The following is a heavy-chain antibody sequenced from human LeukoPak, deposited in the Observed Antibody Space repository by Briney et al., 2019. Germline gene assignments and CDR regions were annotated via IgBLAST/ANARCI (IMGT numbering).Heavy chain of an antibody. Sequence: GGSLRLSCAASGFTFSSYAMHWVRQAPGKGLEWVAVIWYDGSNKYYADSVKGRSTISRDNSKNTLYLQMNSLRAYDTAVYYCAKVTDSSGYFPSDYWGQGTLVTVSP. CDR1: GFTFSSYA. V-gene: IGHV3-33*06. D-gene: IGHD3-22*01. CDR2: IWYDGSNK. J-gene: IGHJ4*02. CDR3: AKVTDSSGYFPSDY.